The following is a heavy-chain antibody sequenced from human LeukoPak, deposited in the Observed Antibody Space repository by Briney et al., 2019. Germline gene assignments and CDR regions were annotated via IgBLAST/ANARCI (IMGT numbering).Heavy chain of an antibody. CDR3: ARDPSSVTLYFFDY. Sequence: SVKISCKASGYTFRGNYIHWLRQAPGQGLEWMGWIDANNGDTKSAQKFQGRVTMSRDTSISTAYMDLSSLSPDDAAVYYCARDPSSVTLYFFDYWGQGTLVTVSS. D-gene: IGHD4-11*01. CDR2: IDANNGDT. J-gene: IGHJ4*02. CDR1: GYTFRGNY. V-gene: IGHV1-2*02.